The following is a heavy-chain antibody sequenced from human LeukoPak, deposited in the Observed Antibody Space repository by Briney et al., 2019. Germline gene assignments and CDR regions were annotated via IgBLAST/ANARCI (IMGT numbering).Heavy chain of an antibody. J-gene: IGHJ5*02. CDR1: GGTFSSYA. D-gene: IGHD3-9*01. CDR3: ARQYYDILTGYYSFDP. CDR2: IIPIFGTA. V-gene: IGHV1-69*05. Sequence: ASVKVSCKASGGTFSSYAISWVRQAPGQGLEWMGGIIPIFGTANYAQKFQGRVTMTTDTSTSTAYMELRSLRSDDTAVYYCARQYYDILTGYYSFDPWGQGTLVTVSS.